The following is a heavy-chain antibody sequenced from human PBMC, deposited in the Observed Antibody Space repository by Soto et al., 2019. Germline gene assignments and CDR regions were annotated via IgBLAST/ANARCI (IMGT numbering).Heavy chain of an antibody. CDR3: TTTAAGNTNYYYYYGMDV. J-gene: IGHJ6*02. V-gene: IGHV3-15*01. D-gene: IGHD6-13*01. CDR2: IKSKTDGGTT. Sequence: EVQLVESGGGLVKPGGSLRLSCAASGFTFSNAWMSWVRQAPGKGLEWVGRIKSKTDGGTTDYAAPVKGRFTISRDDSKNTLYLQMNSLKTEDTAVYYCTTTAAGNTNYYYYYGMDVWGQGTTVTVSS. CDR1: GFTFSNAW.